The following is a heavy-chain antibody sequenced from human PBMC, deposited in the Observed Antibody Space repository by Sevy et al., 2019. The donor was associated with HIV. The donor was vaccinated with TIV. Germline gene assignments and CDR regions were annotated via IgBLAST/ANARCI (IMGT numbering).Heavy chain of an antibody. CDR3: ERDSRPNTYYDYVWGSYRQDDVFAI. CDR2: ISAYNGNT. D-gene: IGHD3-16*02. Sequence: ASVKVSCKASGYTFTSYGISWVRQAPGQGLEWMGWISAYNGNTNYAQKLQGRVTMTTDTSTSTAYMELRSLRSDDTAVYYCERDSRPNTYYDYVWGSYRQDDVFAIWGQGTMVTVSS. V-gene: IGHV1-18*01. J-gene: IGHJ3*02. CDR1: GYTFTSYG.